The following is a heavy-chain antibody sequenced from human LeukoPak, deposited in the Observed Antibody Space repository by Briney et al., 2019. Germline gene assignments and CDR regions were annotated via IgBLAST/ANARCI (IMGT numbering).Heavy chain of an antibody. J-gene: IGHJ6*04. CDR1: GFTFSSYS. CDR2: ISSSSSYI. V-gene: IGHV3-21*01. Sequence: PGGALRLSCAASGFTFSSYSMNRVRQAPGKGLEWVSSISSSSSYIYYADSVKGRFTISRDNAKNSLYLQVNSLRAEDTAVYYCARDSEPYCSSTNCRAKYYGMDVWGKGTTVTVSS. D-gene: IGHD2-2*01. CDR3: ARDSEPYCSSTNCRAKYYGMDV.